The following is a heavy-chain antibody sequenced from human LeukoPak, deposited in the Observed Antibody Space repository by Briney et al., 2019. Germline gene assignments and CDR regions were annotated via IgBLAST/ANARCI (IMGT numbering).Heavy chain of an antibody. V-gene: IGHV3-30*02. Sequence: GGSLRLSCTASGFTFSSYSMNWVRQAPGKGLEWVAFIRYDGSNKYYADSVKGRFTISRDNSKNTLYLQMNSLRAEDTAVYYCAKDARGKWELLTMWDQLRYYYMDVWGKGTTVTISS. CDR3: AKDARGKWELLTMWDQLRYYYMDV. CDR1: GFTFSSYS. J-gene: IGHJ6*03. CDR2: IRYDGSNK. D-gene: IGHD1-26*01.